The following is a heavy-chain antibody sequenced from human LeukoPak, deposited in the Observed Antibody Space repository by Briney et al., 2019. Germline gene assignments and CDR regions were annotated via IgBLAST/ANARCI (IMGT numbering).Heavy chain of an antibody. CDR1: GFTFSDYW. V-gene: IGHV3-74*01. CDR3: ARVSTVTTSPYYYYYGMDV. Sequence: PGGSLRLSCAASGFTFSDYWIHWVRQAPGKGLVWVSRINTDGSITNYADSVKGRFTISRDNAKNSLYLQMNSLRAEDTAVYYCARVSTVTTSPYYYYYGMDVWGQGTTVTVSS. J-gene: IGHJ6*02. CDR2: INTDGSIT. D-gene: IGHD4-17*01.